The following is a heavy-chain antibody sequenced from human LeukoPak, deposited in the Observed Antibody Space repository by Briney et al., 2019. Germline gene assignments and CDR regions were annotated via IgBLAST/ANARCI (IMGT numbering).Heavy chain of an antibody. V-gene: IGHV1-69*13. CDR2: IIPIFGTA. CDR1: GYTFISYT. D-gene: IGHD3-22*01. Sequence: SVKVSCKASGYTFISYTLHWVRQAPGQGLEWMGGIIPIFGTANYAQKFQGRVTITADESTSTAYMELSSLRSEDTAVYYCARDVSDSSGYYDYWGQGTLVTVSS. J-gene: IGHJ4*02. CDR3: ARDVSDSSGYYDY.